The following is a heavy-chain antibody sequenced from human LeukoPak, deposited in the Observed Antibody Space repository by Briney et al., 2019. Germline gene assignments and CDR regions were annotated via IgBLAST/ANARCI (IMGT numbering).Heavy chain of an antibody. J-gene: IGHJ4*02. Sequence: ASVKVSCKASGYTFTSYYMHWVRQAPGQGLEWMGGIIPIFGTANYAQKFQGRVTITADESTSTAYMELSSLRSEDTAVYYCASYCSGGSCYFDYWGQGTLVTVSS. CDR2: IIPIFGTA. CDR3: ASYCSGGSCYFDY. D-gene: IGHD2-15*01. V-gene: IGHV1-69*13. CDR1: GYTFTSYY.